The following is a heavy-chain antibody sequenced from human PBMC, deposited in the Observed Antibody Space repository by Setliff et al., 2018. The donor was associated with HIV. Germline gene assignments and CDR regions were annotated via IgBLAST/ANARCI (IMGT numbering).Heavy chain of an antibody. D-gene: IGHD3-10*01. CDR2: IYYRGGA. V-gene: IGHV4-39*07. CDR3: ARARGPPLPVLDF. CDR1: GGSITTTNYY. Sequence: LSLTCTVSGGSITTTNYYWGWVRQSPGKGLEWIGVIYYRGGAYYNLSLQSRVTLSVDMSKNSFSLHLTSVTAADTAVYFCARARGPPLPVLDFWGQGTPVTVSS. J-gene: IGHJ4*02.